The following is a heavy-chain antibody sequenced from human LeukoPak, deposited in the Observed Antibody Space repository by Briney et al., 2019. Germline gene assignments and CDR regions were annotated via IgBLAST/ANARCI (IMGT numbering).Heavy chain of an antibody. D-gene: IGHD1-1*01. CDR1: GYAFTSDG. J-gene: IGHJ4*02. Sequence: ASGKVSCKASGYAFTSDGISWVRQAPGQGLEWMGWISAYNGNTNYAQKLQGRVTMTTDTSTSTGYMELRSLRSDDTAVYYCARHPATYNWNDVDYFDYWGQGTLVTVSS. CDR2: ISAYNGNT. V-gene: IGHV1-18*01. CDR3: ARHPATYNWNDVDYFDY.